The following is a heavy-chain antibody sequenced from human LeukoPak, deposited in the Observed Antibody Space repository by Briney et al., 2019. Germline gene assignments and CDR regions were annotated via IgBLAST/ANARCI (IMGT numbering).Heavy chain of an antibody. CDR1: GYTFTGYY. J-gene: IGHJ4*02. CDR3: AANYGGNQYYFDY. Sequence: ASVKVSCKASGYTFTGYYMHWVRQAPGQGLEWMGWINPNSGGTNYAQKFQGRVTMTRDMSTSTVYMELSSLRSEDTAVYYCAANYGGNQYYFDYWGQGTLVTVSS. CDR2: INPNSGGT. V-gene: IGHV1-2*02. D-gene: IGHD4-23*01.